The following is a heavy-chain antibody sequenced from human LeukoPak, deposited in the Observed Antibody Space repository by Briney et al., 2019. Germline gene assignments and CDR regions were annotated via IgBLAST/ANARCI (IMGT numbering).Heavy chain of an antibody. J-gene: IGHJ3*02. Sequence: GASVKVSCKASGGTFNSYAISWVRQAPGQGLEWMGGIIPIFGTANYAQKFQGRVTITADKSTSTAYMELSSLRSEDTAVYYCARPRDGYNPRDAFDIWGQGTMVTVSS. CDR2: IIPIFGTA. CDR3: ARPRDGYNPRDAFDI. CDR1: GGTFNSYA. D-gene: IGHD5-24*01. V-gene: IGHV1-69*06.